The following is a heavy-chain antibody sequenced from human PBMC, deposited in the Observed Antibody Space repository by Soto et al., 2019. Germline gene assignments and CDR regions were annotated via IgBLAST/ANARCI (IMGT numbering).Heavy chain of an antibody. D-gene: IGHD2-2*01. Sequence: GGSLRLSCAASGFTFSNFEMHWVRQAPGKGLEWVSYINTAGTTKYYAESVKGRFTISRDNARNSLFLQMNSLRAEDTAVYYCARAECSTPNCLTAFYSYGLDVWGQWTTVTVSS. CDR3: ARAECSTPNCLTAFYSYGLDV. CDR2: INTAGTTK. J-gene: IGHJ6*02. CDR1: GFTFSNFE. V-gene: IGHV3-48*03.